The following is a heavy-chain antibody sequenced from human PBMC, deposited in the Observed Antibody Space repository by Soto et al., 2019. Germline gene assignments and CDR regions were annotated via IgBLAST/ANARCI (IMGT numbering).Heavy chain of an antibody. V-gene: IGHV1-18*01. CDR3: AMVDVYVTPSPQDV. J-gene: IGHJ6*02. CDR2: FNTYNGKT. CDR1: GYIFTSYG. Sequence: ASVKVSCKTSGYIFTSYGIGWARQAPGQGFEWMGWFNTYNGKTNYAQNLQGRVTLTTDTSTSTAYMELRSLRSNDTAIYYCAMVDVYVTPSPQDVWGQGTTVTVSS. D-gene: IGHD3-16*01.